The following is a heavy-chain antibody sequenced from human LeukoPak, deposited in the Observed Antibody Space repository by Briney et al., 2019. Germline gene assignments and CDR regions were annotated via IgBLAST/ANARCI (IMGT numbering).Heavy chain of an antibody. CDR2: MNPNSGNT. CDR3: ARGFRDSSGRKPDY. V-gene: IGHV1-8*01. J-gene: IGHJ4*02. Sequence: GASVKVSCKASGYTFTSYDISWMRQATGQGLEWMGWMNPNSGNTGYAQQFQDRVTMTRNTSIKTAYMELSSLRSEDMAVYYCARGFRDSSGRKPDYWGQGTLVTVSS. D-gene: IGHD3-22*01. CDR1: GYTFTSYD.